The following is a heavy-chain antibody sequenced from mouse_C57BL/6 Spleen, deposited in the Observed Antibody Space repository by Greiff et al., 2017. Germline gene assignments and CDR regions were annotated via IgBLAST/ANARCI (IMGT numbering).Heavy chain of an antibody. CDR1: GYTFTSYW. V-gene: IGHV1-64*01. CDR3: AISPDGYYFDY. Sequence: QVQLQQPGAELVKPGASVKLSCKASGYTFTSYWMHWVKQRPGQGLEWIGMIHPNSGSTNYNEKFKSKATLTVDKSSSTAYMQLSSLTSEDSAVYYCAISPDGYYFDYWGQGTTRTVSS. D-gene: IGHD2-3*01. J-gene: IGHJ2*01. CDR2: IHPNSGST.